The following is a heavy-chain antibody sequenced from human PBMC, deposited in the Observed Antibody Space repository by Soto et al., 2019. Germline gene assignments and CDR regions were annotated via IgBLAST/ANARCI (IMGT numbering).Heavy chain of an antibody. CDR2: INTSTGST. CDR3: ARDRGRYCTGGNCFPYWFDP. D-gene: IGHD2-8*02. Sequence: PSETLSLTCTVSGESIHTYLWSWIRQPAGKGLEWIGRINTSTGSTKYNPSLKSRVTMSGDASKNQFSLHLSSVTAADTAFYFCARDRGRYCTGGNCFPYWFDPWGQGIPVTVSS. CDR1: GESIHTYL. V-gene: IGHV4-4*07. J-gene: IGHJ5*02.